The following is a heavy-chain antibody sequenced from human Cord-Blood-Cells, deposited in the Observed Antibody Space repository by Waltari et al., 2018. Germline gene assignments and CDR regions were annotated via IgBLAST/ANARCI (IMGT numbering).Heavy chain of an antibody. CDR3: ARYGSGSYSSDY. D-gene: IGHD3-10*01. V-gene: IGHV4-39*01. J-gene: IGHJ4*02. CDR2: IYYSGGT. Sequence: QLQLQESGPGLVQPSETLSLTCTVSGGSISRSSYYWGSSRQPPGKGLEWIGSIYYSGGTYYNPSLKSRVTISVDTSKNQFSLKLSSVTAADTAVYYCARYGSGSYSSDYWGQGTLVTVSS. CDR1: GGSISRSSYY.